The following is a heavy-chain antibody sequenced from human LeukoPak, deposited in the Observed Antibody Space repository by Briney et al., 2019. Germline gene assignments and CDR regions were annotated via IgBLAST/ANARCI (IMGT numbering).Heavy chain of an antibody. D-gene: IGHD1-1*01. V-gene: IGHV3-30-3*01. Sequence: GGSLRLSCAASGFTFSSYAMHWVRQAPGKGLEWVAVISYDGSNKYYADSVKGRFTISRDNSKNTLYLQMNSLRAEDTAVYYCARDRVPDYWGQGTLVTVSS. CDR1: GFTFSSYA. CDR3: ARDRVPDY. J-gene: IGHJ4*02. CDR2: ISYDGSNK.